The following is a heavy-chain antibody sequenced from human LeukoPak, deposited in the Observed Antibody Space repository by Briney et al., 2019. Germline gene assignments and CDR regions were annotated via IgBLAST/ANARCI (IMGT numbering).Heavy chain of an antibody. J-gene: IGHJ4*02. V-gene: IGHV3-53*01. Sequence: GGSLRLSCAASGFTVSSNYMSWVRQAPGKGLEWVSVIYSGGSTYYADSVKGRFTISRDNSKNTLYLQMNSLRAEDTAVYYCARVALPPLYSSSWYVFDYWGQGTLVTVSS. CDR3: ARVALPPLYSSSWYVFDY. CDR2: IYSGGST. D-gene: IGHD6-13*01. CDR1: GFTVSSNY.